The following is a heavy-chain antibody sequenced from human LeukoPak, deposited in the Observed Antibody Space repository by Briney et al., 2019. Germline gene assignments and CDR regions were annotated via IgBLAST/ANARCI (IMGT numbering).Heavy chain of an antibody. CDR2: INSDGSST. Sequence: PGGSLRLSCAASGFTFSSYWMHWVRQAPGKGLVWVSRINSDGSSTSYADSVKGRFTISRDNAKNTLYLQMNSLRAEDTAVYYCARSRYSSGWYVGYFDYWGQGTLVTVSS. D-gene: IGHD6-19*01. CDR1: GFTFSSYW. V-gene: IGHV3-74*01. CDR3: ARSRYSSGWYVGYFDY. J-gene: IGHJ4*02.